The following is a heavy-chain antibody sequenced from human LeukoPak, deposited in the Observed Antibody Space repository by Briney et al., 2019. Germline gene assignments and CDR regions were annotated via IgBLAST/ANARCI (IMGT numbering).Heavy chain of an antibody. Sequence: GGSLRLSCAASGFTFSSYAMSWVRQAPGKGLEWVSAISGSGGSTYYADSVKGRFTISRDNSKNTLYLQMNSLRAEDTAVYYCAKGSSAAPRIPWFDPWGQGTLVTVSS. V-gene: IGHV3-23*01. D-gene: IGHD2-2*01. CDR1: GFTFSSYA. CDR2: ISGSGGST. CDR3: AKGSSAAPRIPWFDP. J-gene: IGHJ5*02.